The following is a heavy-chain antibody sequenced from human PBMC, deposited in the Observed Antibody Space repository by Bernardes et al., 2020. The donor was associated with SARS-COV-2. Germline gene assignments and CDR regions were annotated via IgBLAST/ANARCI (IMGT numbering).Heavy chain of an antibody. J-gene: IGHJ5*02. CDR1: GFSLSTNGMS. D-gene: IGHD2-8*01. CDR3: ARDLGYCTNGVCSP. Sequence: SGPTLVKPTQTLTLTCTFSGFSLSTNGMSVTWIRQPPGKALEWLARIDWDDDKYYSTSLKTRLTISKDTSKNQVVLRMTNMDPVDTATYYCARDLGYCTNGVCSPWGQGTLVTVSS. CDR2: IDWDDDK. V-gene: IGHV2-70*11.